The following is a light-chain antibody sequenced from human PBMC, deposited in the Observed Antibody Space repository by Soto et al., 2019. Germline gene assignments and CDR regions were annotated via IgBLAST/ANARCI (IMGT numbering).Light chain of an antibody. J-gene: IGKJ1*01. V-gene: IGKV1-17*01. CDR2: AAS. Sequence: DIKMTQSPSSLSASVEDRVTITCRASLGFRNDLGWYQQKPRKTPKRLIYAASSLQNGVPPRLSGSRTGTEFTLTISRPQPEYLAAYYCLQHNNYPWTFGQGTKVEIK. CDR1: LGFRND. CDR3: LQHNNYPWT.